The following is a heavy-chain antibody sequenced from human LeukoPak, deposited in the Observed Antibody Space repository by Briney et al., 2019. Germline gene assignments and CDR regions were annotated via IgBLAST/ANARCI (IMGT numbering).Heavy chain of an antibody. CDR2: INHSGST. Sequence: QASETLSLTCAVYGGSFSGYYWNWIRQPPGKGLEWIGEINHSGSTNYNPSLKSRVTISVDTSKNQFSLKLSSVTAADTAVYYCARRYGDYRGGFDYWGQGTLVTVSS. V-gene: IGHV4-34*01. D-gene: IGHD4-17*01. J-gene: IGHJ4*02. CDR3: ARRYGDYRGGFDY. CDR1: GGSFSGYY.